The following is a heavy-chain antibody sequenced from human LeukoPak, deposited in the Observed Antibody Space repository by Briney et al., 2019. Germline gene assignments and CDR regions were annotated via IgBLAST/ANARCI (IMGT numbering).Heavy chain of an antibody. J-gene: IGHJ4*02. D-gene: IGHD6-6*01. Sequence: SVKVSCKASGGTFSSYAISWVRQAPGQGLEWMGGIIPIFGTANYAQKFQGRVTITADESTSTAYMELSSLRSEDTAVYYCARGGIAARPVDYWGQGTLVTVSS. V-gene: IGHV1-69*13. CDR1: GGTFSSYA. CDR2: IIPIFGTA. CDR3: ARGGIAARPVDY.